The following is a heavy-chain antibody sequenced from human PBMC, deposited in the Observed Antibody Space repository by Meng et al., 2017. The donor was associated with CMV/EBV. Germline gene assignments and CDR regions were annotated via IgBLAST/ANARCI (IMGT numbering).Heavy chain of an antibody. Sequence: GESLKISCAASGFTFSSYEMNWVRQAPGKGLEWVPYISSSGSTIYYADSVKGRFTISRDNAKNSLYLQMNSLRAEDTAVYYCARERNWNSGVEYYFDYWGQGTLVTVSS. CDR1: GFTFSSYE. CDR3: ARERNWNSGVEYYFDY. J-gene: IGHJ4*02. V-gene: IGHV3-48*03. CDR2: ISSSGSTI. D-gene: IGHD1-7*01.